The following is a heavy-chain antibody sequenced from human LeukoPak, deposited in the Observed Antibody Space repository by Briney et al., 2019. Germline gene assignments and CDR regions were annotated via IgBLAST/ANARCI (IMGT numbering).Heavy chain of an antibody. V-gene: IGHV4-4*02. D-gene: IGHD5-18*01. CDR3: AGDTAMADAFDI. CDR2: IYHSGST. J-gene: IGHJ3*02. Sequence: SETLSLTCAVFGGSISSSNWWSWVRQPPGKGLEWIGEIYHSGSTNYNPSLKSRVTISVDKSKNQFSLKLSSVTAADTAVYYCAGDTAMADAFDIWGQGTMVTVSS. CDR1: GGSISSSNW.